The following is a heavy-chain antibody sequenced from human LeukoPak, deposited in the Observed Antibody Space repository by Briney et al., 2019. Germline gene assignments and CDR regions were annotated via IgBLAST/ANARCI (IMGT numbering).Heavy chain of an antibody. CDR1: GASISSDY. CDR3: ARAGNYYYSSGYYSHFDY. V-gene: IGHV4-59*01. D-gene: IGHD3-22*01. Sequence: SETLSLTCTVSGASISSDYWNWIRQPPGKGLEWIGHVYHSGSTNYNPSLKSRVTISVDTSKNQFSLKLSSVTAANTAVYYCARAGNYYYSSGYYSHFDYWGQGTLVTVSS. J-gene: IGHJ4*02. CDR2: VYHSGST.